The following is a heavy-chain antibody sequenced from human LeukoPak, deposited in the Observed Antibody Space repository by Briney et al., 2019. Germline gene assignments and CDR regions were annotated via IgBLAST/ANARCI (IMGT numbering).Heavy chain of an antibody. CDR3: AKDLGKMVNLIDY. D-gene: IGHD5-18*01. J-gene: IGHJ4*02. CDR2: IKQDGSDK. Sequence: GGSLRLSCAASGFIFSSYWMSWVRQAPGKGLEWVANIKQDGSDKFYVDSVKGRFTISRDNSKNTLYLQMNSLRAEDTAVYYCAKDLGKMVNLIDYWGQGTLVTVSS. CDR1: GFIFSSYW. V-gene: IGHV3-7*03.